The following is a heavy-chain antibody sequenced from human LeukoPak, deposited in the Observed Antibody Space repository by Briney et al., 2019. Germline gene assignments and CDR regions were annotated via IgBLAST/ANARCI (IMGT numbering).Heavy chain of an antibody. CDR2: INHSGST. CDR1: GGSFSGFY. Sequence: SETLSLTCAVYGGSFSGFYWTWIRQPPGKGLEWIGEINHSGSTNYNPSLESRVTISVDTSKNQFSLKLSSVTAADTAVYYCARGAAATYWGQGTLVTVSS. J-gene: IGHJ4*02. D-gene: IGHD6-13*01. CDR3: ARGAAATY. V-gene: IGHV4-34*01.